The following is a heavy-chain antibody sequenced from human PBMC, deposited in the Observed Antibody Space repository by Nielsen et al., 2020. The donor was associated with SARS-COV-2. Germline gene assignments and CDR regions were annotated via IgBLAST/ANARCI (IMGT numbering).Heavy chain of an antibody. CDR1: GYTLTELS. V-gene: IGHV1-24*01. CDR3: ALGMVVAALWGGWFDP. Sequence: ASVKVSCKVSGYTLTELSMHWVRQAPGKGLEWMGGFDPEGGETIYAQKFQGRVTMTEDTSTDTAYMELSSLRSEDTAVYYCALGMVVAALWGGWFDPWGQGTLVTVSS. CDR2: FDPEGGET. D-gene: IGHD2-15*01. J-gene: IGHJ5*02.